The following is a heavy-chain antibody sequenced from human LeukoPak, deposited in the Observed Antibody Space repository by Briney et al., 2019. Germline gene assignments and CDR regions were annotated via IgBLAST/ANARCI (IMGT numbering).Heavy chain of an antibody. V-gene: IGHV3-23*01. D-gene: IGHD1-26*01. CDR1: GFTFSGYA. J-gene: IGHJ5*02. CDR2: ISGNGDST. Sequence: GGSLRLSCAASGFTFSGYAMSWVRQAPGKGLEWVSAISGNGDSTYADSVKGRFAISRDNSKNTLYLQMNSLRADDTAVYYCAKGGHFSWFDPWGQGTLVTVSS. CDR3: AKGGHFSWFDP.